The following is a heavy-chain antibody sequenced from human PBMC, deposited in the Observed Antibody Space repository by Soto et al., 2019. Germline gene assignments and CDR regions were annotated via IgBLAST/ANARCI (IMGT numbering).Heavy chain of an antibody. CDR1: GGSISSGGYY. CDR3: ASFITMVRGVDYHYFDY. CDR2: IYYSGST. V-gene: IGHV4-31*03. J-gene: IGHJ4*02. Sequence: SETLSLTCTVSGGSISSGGYYWSWIRQHPGKGLEWIGYIYYSGSTYYNPSLKSRVTISVETSKNQFSLKLSSVTAADTAVYYCASFITMVRGVDYHYFDYWGQGTLVTVSS. D-gene: IGHD3-10*01.